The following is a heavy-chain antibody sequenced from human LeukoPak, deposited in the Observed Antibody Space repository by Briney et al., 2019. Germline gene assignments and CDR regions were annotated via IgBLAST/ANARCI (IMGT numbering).Heavy chain of an antibody. V-gene: IGHV3-9*01. J-gene: IGHJ4*02. CDR3: ARDLIRGYSGYDPQGFDY. Sequence: PGGSLRLSCAASGFTFENYAMHWVRKVPGKGLEWVSGISWNGGIIGYADSVKGRFTISRDNAKNSLYLQMNSLRAEDTAVYYCARDLIRGYSGYDPQGFDYWGQGTLVTVSS. CDR2: ISWNGGII. CDR1: GFTFENYA. D-gene: IGHD5-12*01.